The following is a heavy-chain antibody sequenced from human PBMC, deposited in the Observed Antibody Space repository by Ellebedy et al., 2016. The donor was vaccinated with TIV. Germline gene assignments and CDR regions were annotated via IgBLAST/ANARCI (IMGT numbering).Heavy chain of an antibody. CDR3: ARAGWLRFDYYYGMDV. CDR1: GDSVSSNSAA. D-gene: IGHD5-12*01. CDR2: TYYRSKWYN. Sequence: MPSETLSLTCVISGDSVSSNSAAWNWIRQSPSRGLEWLGRTYYRSKWYNDYAVSVKSRITINPDTSKNHFSLHLNSVTPEDTAVYYCARAGWLRFDYYYGMDVWGQGTTVTVSS. V-gene: IGHV6-1*01. J-gene: IGHJ6*02.